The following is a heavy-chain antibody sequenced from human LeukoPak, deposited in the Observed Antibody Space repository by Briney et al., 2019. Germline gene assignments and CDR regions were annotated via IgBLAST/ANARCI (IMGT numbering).Heavy chain of an antibody. Sequence: SETLSLTCTVSGGSISRYYWSWIRQPPGKGLEWIGYIYYSGSTNYNPSLKSRVTISVDTSKNQFSLKLSSVTAADTAVYYCARHSSETGSYFDYWGQGTLVTVSS. CDR2: IYYSGST. CDR1: GGSISRYY. V-gene: IGHV4-59*08. CDR3: ARHSSETGSYFDY. J-gene: IGHJ4*02. D-gene: IGHD3-9*01.